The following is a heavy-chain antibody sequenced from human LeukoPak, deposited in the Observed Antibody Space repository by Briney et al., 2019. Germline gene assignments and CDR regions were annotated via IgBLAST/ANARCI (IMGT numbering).Heavy chain of an antibody. J-gene: IGHJ4*02. D-gene: IGHD5-12*01. Sequence: GRSLRLSCAASGFTFSSYGMHWVRQAPGKGLEWVAVISYDGSNKYYADSVKGRFTISRDNSKNTLYLQMNSLRAEDTAVYYCAKDLPTGIRGSFDYYWGQGTLVTVSS. CDR3: AKDLPTGIRGSFDYY. CDR1: GFTFSSYG. V-gene: IGHV3-30*18. CDR2: ISYDGSNK.